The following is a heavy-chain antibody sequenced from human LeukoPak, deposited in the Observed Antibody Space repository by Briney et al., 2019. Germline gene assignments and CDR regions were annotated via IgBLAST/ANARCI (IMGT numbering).Heavy chain of an antibody. D-gene: IGHD4-17*01. CDR1: GGSISSGDYY. J-gene: IGHJ6*02. CDR3: ARAPYARYYYGMDV. V-gene: IGHV4-30-4*01. CDR2: IYYSGST. Sequence: PSQTLSLTCTVSGGSISSGDYYSGWIRQPPGKGLEWIGYIYYSGSTYYNPSLKSRVTISVDPSKNQFSLKLSSVTAADTAVYYCARAPYARYYYGMDVWGQGTTVTVSS.